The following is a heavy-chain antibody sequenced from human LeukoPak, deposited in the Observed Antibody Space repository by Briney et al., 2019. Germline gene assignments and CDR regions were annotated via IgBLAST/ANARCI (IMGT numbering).Heavy chain of an antibody. CDR2: IHYSGST. J-gene: IGHJ2*01. D-gene: IGHD4-17*01. CDR1: GGSMSSNY. Sequence: SQTLSLTCTVSGGSMSSNYCSWIRQPPGKGLEFIGYIHYSGSTNYNPSLKSRVTISVDTSKNHFSLKLSSVTAADTAVYYCARTGYGDHFNLWGRGTLVTVSS. CDR3: ARTGYGDHFNL. V-gene: IGHV4-59*08.